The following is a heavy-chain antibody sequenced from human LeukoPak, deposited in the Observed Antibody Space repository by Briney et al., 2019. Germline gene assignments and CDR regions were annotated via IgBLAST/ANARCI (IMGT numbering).Heavy chain of an antibody. J-gene: IGHJ4*02. CDR1: GYSFTSHW. Sequence: GGSLKISCKGSGYSFTSHWIGWARQMPGKGLEWMGIIYPGDSDTRYSPSFQGQVTISVDKSINTAYLQWSSLKASDTAMYYCATQASGWDLGYWGQGTLVTVSS. CDR2: IYPGDSDT. V-gene: IGHV5-51*01. CDR3: ATQASGWDLGY. D-gene: IGHD6-19*01.